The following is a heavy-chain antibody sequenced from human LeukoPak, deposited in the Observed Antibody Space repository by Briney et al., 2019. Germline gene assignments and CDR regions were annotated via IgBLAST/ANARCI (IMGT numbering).Heavy chain of an antibody. J-gene: IGHJ4*02. CDR3: AALAGVQGLAYDPRDYFDS. CDR2: IVLGSGNT. CDR1: GFAFTSSA. V-gene: IGHV1-58*01. Sequence: SVKVSCKASGFAFTSSAVQWVRQARGQRLEWIGWIVLGSGNTNYAQQFQERVTITRDLSTSSTYLELSSLRSEDTAVYYCAALAGVQGLAYDPRDYFDSWGQGTLVTVSS. D-gene: IGHD7-27*01.